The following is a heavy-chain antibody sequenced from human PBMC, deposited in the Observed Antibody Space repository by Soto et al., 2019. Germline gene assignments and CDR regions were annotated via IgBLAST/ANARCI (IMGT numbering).Heavy chain of an antibody. CDR1: GYTFTSYG. CDR3: ARDRRLGYCTNGVCSNWFDP. CDR2: ISAYNGNT. Sequence: ASVKVSCKASGYTFTSYGISWVRQAPGRGLEWMGWISAYNGNTNYAQKLQGRVTMTTDTSTSTAYMELRSLRSDDTAVYYCARDRRLGYCTNGVCSNWFDPWGQGTLVTVSS. D-gene: IGHD2-8*01. J-gene: IGHJ5*02. V-gene: IGHV1-18*04.